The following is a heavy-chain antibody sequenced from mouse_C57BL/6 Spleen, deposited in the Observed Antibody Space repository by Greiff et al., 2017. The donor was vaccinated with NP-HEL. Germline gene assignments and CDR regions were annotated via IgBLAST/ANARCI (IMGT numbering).Heavy chain of an antibody. J-gene: IGHJ1*03. CDR1: GFTFSDAW. CDR2: IRNKANNHAT. D-gene: IGHD1-1*01. Sequence: EVKLVESGGGLVQPGGSMKLSCAASGFTFSDAWMDWVRQSPEKGLEWVAVIRNKANNHATYYAESVKGRFTISRDDSKSSVYLQMNSLRAEDTGIYYCTGYGSSPFDVWGTGTTVTVSS. V-gene: IGHV6-6*01. CDR3: TGYGSSPFDV.